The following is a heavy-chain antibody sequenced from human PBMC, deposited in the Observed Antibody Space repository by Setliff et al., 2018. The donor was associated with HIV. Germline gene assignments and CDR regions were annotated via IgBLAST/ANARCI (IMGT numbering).Heavy chain of an antibody. CDR2: INHGGDT. Sequence: SETLSLTCAVYGGSFSGYFWTWIRQPPQKRLEWIGEINHGGDTNYNPSLKSRVTISVDTSKNQFSLKLSSVTAADTAVYHCARLSSYRSSSYYFDYWGQGALVTVSS. CDR3: ARLSSYRSSSYYFDY. V-gene: IGHV4-34*01. D-gene: IGHD6-6*01. CDR1: GGSFSGYF. J-gene: IGHJ4*02.